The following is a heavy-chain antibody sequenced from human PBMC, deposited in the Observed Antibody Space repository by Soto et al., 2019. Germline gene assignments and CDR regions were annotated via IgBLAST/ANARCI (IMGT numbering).Heavy chain of an antibody. V-gene: IGHV1-69*06. J-gene: IGHJ6*02. CDR1: RGTFSSNA. Sequence: QVQLVQSGTELRKPGSSVKVSCKVSRGTFSSNAIRWLRQAPGQGLEWIGVIVPVLGSTTYSEKFQGRLTITADKSTSTAYMELSSLRSDDTAVYYCARERRRWPLTGYDYYGMDVWGQGTTVIVSS. CDR2: IVPVLGST. CDR3: ARERRRWPLTGYDYYGMDV. D-gene: IGHD3-9*01.